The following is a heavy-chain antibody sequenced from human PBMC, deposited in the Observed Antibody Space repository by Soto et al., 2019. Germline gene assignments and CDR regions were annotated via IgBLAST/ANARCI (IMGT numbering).Heavy chain of an antibody. CDR2: IYTSGST. V-gene: IGHV4-4*07. CDR3: ARARGGAAREKRGADAFDI. Sequence: QVQLQESGPGLVKPSETLSLTCTVSGGSISSYYWSWIRQPAGKGLEWIGRIYTSGSTNYNPSLKSRVTMSVDTSKNQFSLKLRSVTAADTAVYYCARARGGAAREKRGADAFDIWGQGTMVTVSS. D-gene: IGHD6-6*01. CDR1: GGSISSYY. J-gene: IGHJ3*02.